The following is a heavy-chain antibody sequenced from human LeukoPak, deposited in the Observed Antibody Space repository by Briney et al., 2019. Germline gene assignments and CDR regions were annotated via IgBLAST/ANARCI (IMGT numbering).Heavy chain of an antibody. J-gene: IGHJ3*02. D-gene: IGHD2-2*02. CDR2: IYDSCST. CDR3: ARQGIDQFAAIEPGDI. CDR1: AGSISSSICY. V-gene: IGHV4-39*01. Sequence: SETLPHTCTVSAGSISSSICYWGWRRQPPGRRLERVGSIYDSCSTSYNPSFKSQVTISVDTSNNPSSLKLSSVTAADTAVYYCARQGIDQFAAIEPGDIWGQGTMVTVSS.